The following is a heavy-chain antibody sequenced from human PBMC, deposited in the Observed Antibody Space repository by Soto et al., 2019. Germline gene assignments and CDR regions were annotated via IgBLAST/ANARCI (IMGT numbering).Heavy chain of an antibody. V-gene: IGHV3-74*01. J-gene: IGHJ4*02. CDR2: IDEYGSTI. CDR3: TRDIGGKGAY. Sequence: EVQLVESGGGLVQPGGSLRLSCAAAGFTFSSYWMHWVRQVPGKGLLWVSRIDEYGSTINYADSVKGRFTISRDNARNTLYLEMNSLRAEDTALYYCTRDIGGKGAYWGPGTLVTVSS. D-gene: IGHD3-10*01. CDR1: GFTFSSYW.